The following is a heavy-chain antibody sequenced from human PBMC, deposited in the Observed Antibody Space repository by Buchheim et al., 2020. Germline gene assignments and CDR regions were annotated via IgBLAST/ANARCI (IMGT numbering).Heavy chain of an antibody. CDR1: GFTFSSYA. D-gene: IGHD3-9*01. CDR2: ISYDGSNK. Sequence: QVQLVESGGGVVQPGRSLRLSCAASGFTFSSYAMHWVRQAPGKGLEWVAVISYDGSNKYYADSVKGRFTISRDNSKNTLYLQMNSLRAEDTAVYYCARDRGYFDWLYLDYWGQGTL. V-gene: IGHV3-30*04. CDR3: ARDRGYFDWLYLDY. J-gene: IGHJ4*02.